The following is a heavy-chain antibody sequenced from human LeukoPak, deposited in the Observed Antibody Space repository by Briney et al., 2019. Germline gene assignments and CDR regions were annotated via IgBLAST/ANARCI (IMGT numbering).Heavy chain of an antibody. V-gene: IGHV3-7*01. CDR3: ARDTGGGYSCYDC. CDR2: IKQDGSEK. Sequence: GGSLRLSCAASGFTFSSYWMTWIRQAPGKGGEWVANIKQDGSEKYYVDSVKGRFTISRDNAKNSLYLQMNSPRAEDTAVYYCARDTGGGYSCYDCWGQGTLVTVSS. CDR1: GFTFSSYW. D-gene: IGHD5-18*01. J-gene: IGHJ4*02.